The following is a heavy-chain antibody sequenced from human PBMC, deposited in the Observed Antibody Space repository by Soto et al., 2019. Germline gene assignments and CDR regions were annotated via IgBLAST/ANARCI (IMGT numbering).Heavy chain of an antibody. D-gene: IGHD1-26*01. Sequence: SETLSLPCAVYGGSFSGYYWTWIRQPPGTGLEWIGDINHSGSTNYNPSLKSRVAISVDTSKNQFSLKVNSVTAADTAVYYCARHSTSGSYWDYWGQGTLVTVSS. CDR2: INHSGST. J-gene: IGHJ4*02. V-gene: IGHV4-34*01. CDR3: ARHSTSGSYWDY. CDR1: GGSFSGYY.